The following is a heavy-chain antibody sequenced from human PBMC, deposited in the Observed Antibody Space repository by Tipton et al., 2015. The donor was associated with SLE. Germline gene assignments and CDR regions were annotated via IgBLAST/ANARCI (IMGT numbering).Heavy chain of an antibody. CDR3: ARIWGIPGTAAEYYFYYGMDV. CDR2: ISDGGDT. D-gene: IGHD1-20*01. CDR1: GGSINSNY. Sequence: TLSLTCSVSGGSINSNYWIWIRQPPGKGLEWIGYISDGGDTNQNPSLKSRVTMSVDSAKNQFSLKLTSVTAADTAVYYCARIWGIPGTAAEYYFYYGMDVWGQGTTVTVSS. V-gene: IGHV4-59*01. J-gene: IGHJ6*02.